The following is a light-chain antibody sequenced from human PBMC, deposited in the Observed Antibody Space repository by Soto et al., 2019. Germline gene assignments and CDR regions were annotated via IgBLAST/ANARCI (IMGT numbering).Light chain of an antibody. Sequence: DIQMTQSPSSLSASVGDRVTITCRASQSISSYLNWYQQKPGKAPKLLIYAASSLQSGVPSRFNGSGSWTAFTLTISSLQPEDFATYYCQQSYSTPLTFGGGTKVEIK. CDR2: AAS. V-gene: IGKV1-39*01. J-gene: IGKJ4*01. CDR3: QQSYSTPLT. CDR1: QSISSY.